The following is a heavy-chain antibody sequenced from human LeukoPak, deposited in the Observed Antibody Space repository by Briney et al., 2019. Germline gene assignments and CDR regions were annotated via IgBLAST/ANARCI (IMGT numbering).Heavy chain of an antibody. Sequence: PGGSLRLSCAASGFSVSSNYMTWVRQAPGKGLEWVSVFFSSGSTYYADSVKGRFTISRDNSKNTLYLQMNSLRAEDTAVYFCARRTTYYDYFWGQGTLVTVSS. CDR3: ARRTTYYDYF. D-gene: IGHD3-16*01. V-gene: IGHV3-53*01. CDR1: GFSVSSNY. J-gene: IGHJ4*02. CDR2: FFSSGST.